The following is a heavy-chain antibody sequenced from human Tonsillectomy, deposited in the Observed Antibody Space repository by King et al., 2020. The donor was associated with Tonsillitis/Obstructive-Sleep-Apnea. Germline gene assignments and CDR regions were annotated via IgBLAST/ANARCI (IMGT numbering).Heavy chain of an antibody. CDR2: IYWDDDK. J-gene: IGHJ5*02. CDR3: AHRRDSYCTNGVCYYTPWFDP. V-gene: IGHV2-5*02. Sequence: TLKESGPTLVKPTQTLTLTCTFSGFSLSTSGVGVGSLRQPPGKALEWRALIYWDDDKRYNPSLKSRLIITKDTSNNQVVLTMTNMDPVDTATYYCAHRRDSYCTNGVCYYTPWFDPWGQGTLAT. D-gene: IGHD2-8*01. CDR1: GFSLSTSGVG.